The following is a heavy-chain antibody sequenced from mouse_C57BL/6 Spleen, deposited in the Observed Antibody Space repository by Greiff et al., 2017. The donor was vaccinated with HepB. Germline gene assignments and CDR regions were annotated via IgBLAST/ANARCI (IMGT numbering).Heavy chain of an antibody. D-gene: IGHD2-2*01. V-gene: IGHV5-9*01. Sequence: EVMLVESGGGLVKPGGSLKLSCAASGFTFSSYTMSWVRQTPEKRLEWVATISGGGGNTYYPDSVKGRFTISRDNAKNTLYLQMSSLRSEDTALYYCARVENGYYWYFDVWGTGTTVTVSS. CDR2: ISGGGGNT. J-gene: IGHJ1*03. CDR1: GFTFSSYT. CDR3: ARVENGYYWYFDV.